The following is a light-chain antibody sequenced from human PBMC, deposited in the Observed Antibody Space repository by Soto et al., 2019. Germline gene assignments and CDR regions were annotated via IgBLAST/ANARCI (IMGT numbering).Light chain of an antibody. Sequence: EVVLTQSPGTVSLSPGERATLSCRASQSVTSNYLAWYQQKPGQAPRLLIYAASSRATGIPDRFSGSGSGTDFSLTITRLEPEDFAVYYCQQYGSSLTWTFGQGTRWRSN. V-gene: IGKV3-20*01. CDR3: QQYGSSLTWT. CDR2: AAS. CDR1: QSVTSNY. J-gene: IGKJ1*01.